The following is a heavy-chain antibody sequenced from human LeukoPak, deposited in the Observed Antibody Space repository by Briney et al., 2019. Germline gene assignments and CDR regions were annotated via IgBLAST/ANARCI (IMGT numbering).Heavy chain of an antibody. CDR1: GFTFSSYG. CDR3: AELGITMIAGV. D-gene: IGHD3-22*01. Sequence: GRSLRLSCAASGFTFSSYGMHWVRQAPGKGLEWVAFIRNDGSNTYYADSAKGRFTISRDNSKNTLYLQMNSLRAEDTAVYYCAELGITMIAGVWGKGTTVTISS. J-gene: IGHJ6*04. V-gene: IGHV3-30*02. CDR2: IRNDGSNT.